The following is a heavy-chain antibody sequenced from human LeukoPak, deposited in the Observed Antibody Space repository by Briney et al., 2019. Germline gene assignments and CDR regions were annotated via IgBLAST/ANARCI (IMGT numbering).Heavy chain of an antibody. CDR3: AKATGYLL. J-gene: IGHJ4*02. CDR1: GFTFSSYG. Sequence: GGSLRLSCAASGFTFSSYGMHWVRQAPGKGLEWVGRIKSKTDGGTTDYAAPVKGRFTISRDDSKNTLYLQMNSLKTEDTAVYYCAKATGYLLWGQGTLVIVSS. D-gene: IGHD1-14*01. V-gene: IGHV3-15*01. CDR2: IKSKTDGGTT.